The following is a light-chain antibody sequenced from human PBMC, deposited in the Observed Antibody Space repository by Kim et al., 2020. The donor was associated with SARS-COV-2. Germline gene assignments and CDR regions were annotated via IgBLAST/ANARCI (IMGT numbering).Light chain of an antibody. V-gene: IGLV3-19*01. J-gene: IGLJ2*01. CDR2: GKN. Sequence: SSELTQDPAVSVALGQTVRITCQGDSLRSYYATWYQQKPGQAPILVIYGKNNRPSGIPDRFSGSSSGNTASLTITGTQAGDEADYYCNSRDSNDNVVFGGGTQRTDL. CDR3: NSRDSNDNVV. CDR1: SLRSYY.